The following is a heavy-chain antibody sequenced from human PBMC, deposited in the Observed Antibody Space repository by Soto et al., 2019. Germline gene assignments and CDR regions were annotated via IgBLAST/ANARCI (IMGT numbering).Heavy chain of an antibody. J-gene: IGHJ6*02. V-gene: IGHV3-30-3*01. Sequence: SGGSLRLSCAASGFTFSSYAMHWVRQAPGKGLEWVAVISYDGSNKYYADSVKGRFTISRDNSKNTLYLQMNSLRAEDTAVYYCARDRQYYAEGGYYYGMDVWGQGTTVTVSS. D-gene: IGHD3-3*01. CDR2: ISYDGSNK. CDR1: GFTFSSYA. CDR3: ARDRQYYAEGGYYYGMDV.